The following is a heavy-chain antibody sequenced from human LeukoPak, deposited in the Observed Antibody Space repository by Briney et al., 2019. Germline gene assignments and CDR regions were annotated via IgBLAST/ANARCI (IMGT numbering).Heavy chain of an antibody. Sequence: ASVKVSCKASGYTFINYGFTWVRQAPGQGLEWMAWISGYNGNTNYLQKFQGRVTMATDTSTNTVYMELRSLSSDDTAVYYCARVSTNSRVGGYDPQWYFDLWGRGTLVTVSS. CDR2: ISGYNGNT. CDR3: ARVSTNSRVGGYDPQWYFDL. J-gene: IGHJ2*01. V-gene: IGHV1-18*04. CDR1: GYTFINYG. D-gene: IGHD5-12*01.